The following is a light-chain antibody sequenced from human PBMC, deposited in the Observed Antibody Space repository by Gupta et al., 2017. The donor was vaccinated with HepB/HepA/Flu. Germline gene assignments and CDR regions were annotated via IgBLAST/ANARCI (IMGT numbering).Light chain of an antibody. CDR2: AAS. V-gene: IGKV1-12*02. Sequence: DIQMTQSPSSLSASVGERVTITCRASQGISTWLAWYQQIPGKAPKLLISAASSLQSGVPSRFSGSGSGTDFTLTISSLQPEDSATYYCQQGKSFPFTFGPGTKVDIK. CDR3: QQGKSFPFT. J-gene: IGKJ3*01. CDR1: QGISTW.